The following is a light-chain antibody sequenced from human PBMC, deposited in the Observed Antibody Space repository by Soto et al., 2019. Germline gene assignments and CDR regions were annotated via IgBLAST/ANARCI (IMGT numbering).Light chain of an antibody. CDR1: QSVLYSSNNKNY. V-gene: IGKV4-1*01. Sequence: DIVMTQSPDSLAVSLGERATINCKSSQSVLYSSNNKNYLAWYQQKPGQPPKLLFYWASTRQSGVPDRFSASGSGTDFTLTISSLQAEDVAVYSCQQYYSTPFTFGPGTKVDIK. CDR3: QQYYSTPFT. CDR2: WAS. J-gene: IGKJ3*01.